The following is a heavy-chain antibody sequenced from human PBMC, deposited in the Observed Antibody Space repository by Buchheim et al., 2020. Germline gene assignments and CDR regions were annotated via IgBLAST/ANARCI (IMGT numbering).Heavy chain of an antibody. V-gene: IGHV4-31*03. CDR1: GDSISSGDYC. Sequence: QVQLQESGPGLVKPSQTLSLTCTVSGDSISSGDYCCTWVRQHPGKGLEWIGYLYYSGNTYYNPSLKSRVTISVDTSKTQFFLKLSSVTAADTAVYYCARRSTSGNFDYWGQGTL. CDR2: LYYSGNT. CDR3: ARRSTSGNFDY. J-gene: IGHJ4*02. D-gene: IGHD6-13*01.